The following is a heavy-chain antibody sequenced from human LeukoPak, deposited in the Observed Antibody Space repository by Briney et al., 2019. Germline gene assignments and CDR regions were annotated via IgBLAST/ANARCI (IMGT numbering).Heavy chain of an antibody. J-gene: IGHJ4*02. Sequence: GGSLRLSCAGSGFTFSSYGMHWVRQAPGKWLEWVAFIRLDGSNKYYGDSVKGRFTISRDNSKNTLYLQMNSLRPEDTAVYYCAKDSSGYTYGYGNYWGQGTLVTVSS. D-gene: IGHD5-18*01. CDR3: AKDSSGYTYGYGNY. CDR1: GFTFSSYG. V-gene: IGHV3-30*02. CDR2: IRLDGSNK.